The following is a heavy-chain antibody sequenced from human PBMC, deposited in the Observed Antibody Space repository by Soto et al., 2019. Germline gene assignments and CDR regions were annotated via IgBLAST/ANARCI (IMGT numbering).Heavy chain of an antibody. CDR1: CGSFSGYY. CDR2: MNDSGNT. V-gene: IGHV4-34*01. D-gene: IGHD1-7*01. J-gene: IGHJ4*02. Sequence: QVQLQQRGAGLLKPSETLSLTCAVSCGSFSGYYWSWIRQPPGKGLEWIGEMNDSGNTKYNASLESRVAISVDTSKGHFSLTLTSVTAADTAVYYCASPRWNYIYWGQGTLVAVSS. CDR3: ASPRWNYIY.